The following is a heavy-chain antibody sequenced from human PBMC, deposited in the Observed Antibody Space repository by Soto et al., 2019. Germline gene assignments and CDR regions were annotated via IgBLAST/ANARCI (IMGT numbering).Heavy chain of an antibody. CDR1: GYTFTSYG. Sequence: ASVKVSCKASGYTFTSYGISWVRQAPGQGLEWMGWISAYNGNTNYAQKLQGRVTMTTDTSTSTAYMELRSLRSDDTAVYYCARGLKDYDFWSGYYSGWFDPWGQGTLVTVSS. V-gene: IGHV1-18*01. D-gene: IGHD3-3*01. J-gene: IGHJ5*02. CDR2: ISAYNGNT. CDR3: ARGLKDYDFWSGYYSGWFDP.